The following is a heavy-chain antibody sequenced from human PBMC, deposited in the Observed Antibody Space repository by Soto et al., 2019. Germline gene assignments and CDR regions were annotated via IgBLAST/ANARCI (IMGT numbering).Heavy chain of an antibody. D-gene: IGHD3-10*01. Sequence: SETLSLTCAVYGGSFSGYYWSWIRQPPGKGLEWIGEINHSGSTIYNPSLKSRVTISVDTSKNQFSLKLSSVTAADTAVYYCARGYNYYYGSGSYYTINWFDPWGQGTLVTVSS. CDR2: INHSGST. V-gene: IGHV4-34*01. CDR3: ARGYNYYYGSGSYYTINWFDP. J-gene: IGHJ5*02. CDR1: GGSFSGYY.